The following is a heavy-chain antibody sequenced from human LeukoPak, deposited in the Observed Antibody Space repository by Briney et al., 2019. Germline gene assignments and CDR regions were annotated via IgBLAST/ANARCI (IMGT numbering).Heavy chain of an antibody. Sequence: PSETLSLTCAVYGGSFSGCYWSWIRQPPGKGLEWIGEINHSGSTNYNPSLKSRVTISVDTSKNQFSLRLGSVNAADTAVYYCARDILATSIAAPYYWGQGTLVTVSS. V-gene: IGHV4-34*01. J-gene: IGHJ4*02. CDR2: INHSGST. CDR1: GGSFSGCY. D-gene: IGHD6-13*01. CDR3: ARDILATSIAAPYY.